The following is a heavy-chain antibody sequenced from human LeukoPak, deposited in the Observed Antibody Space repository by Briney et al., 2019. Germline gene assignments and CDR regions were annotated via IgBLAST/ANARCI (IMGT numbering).Heavy chain of an antibody. V-gene: IGHV1-69*05. D-gene: IGHD2-2*02. J-gene: IGHJ5*02. CDR2: IIPIFGTA. CDR1: GGTFSSYA. Sequence: ASETVSCKASGGTFSSYAISWVRQAPGQGLEWMGGIIPIFGTANYAQKFQGRVTITTDESTSTAYMELSSLRSEDTAVYYCARVGGYCSSTSCYNNWFDPWGQGTLVTVSS. CDR3: ARVGGYCSSTSCYNNWFDP.